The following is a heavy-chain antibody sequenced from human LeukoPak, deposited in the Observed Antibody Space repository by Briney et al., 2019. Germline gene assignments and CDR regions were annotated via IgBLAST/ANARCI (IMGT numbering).Heavy chain of an antibody. D-gene: IGHD4-17*01. CDR2: IRYDGSNK. Sequence: PGGSLRLSCAASGFTFSSYGMHWVRQAPGKGLEWVAFIRYDGSNKYYVDSVKGRFTTSRDNSKNTLYLQMNSLRAEDTAVYYCAKNDYGDYLPGDYWGQGTLVTVSS. CDR1: GFTFSSYG. J-gene: IGHJ4*02. V-gene: IGHV3-30*02. CDR3: AKNDYGDYLPGDY.